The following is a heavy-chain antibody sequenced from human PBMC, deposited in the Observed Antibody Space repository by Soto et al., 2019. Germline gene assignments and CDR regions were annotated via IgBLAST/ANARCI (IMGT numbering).Heavy chain of an antibody. D-gene: IGHD5-18*01. V-gene: IGHV1-69*13. Sequence: GASVKVSCKASGGTFSSYAISWVRQAPGQGLEWMGGIIPIFGTANYAQKFRGRVTITADESTSTAYMELSSLRSEDTAVYYCARADTAMVIGGAFDYWGQGTLVTVSS. CDR2: IIPIFGTA. CDR1: GGTFSSYA. CDR3: ARADTAMVIGGAFDY. J-gene: IGHJ4*02.